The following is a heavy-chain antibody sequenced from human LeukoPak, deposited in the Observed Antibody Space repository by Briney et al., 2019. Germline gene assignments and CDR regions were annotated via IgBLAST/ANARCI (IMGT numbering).Heavy chain of an antibody. J-gene: IGHJ3*02. D-gene: IGHD3-16*02. CDR3: ARKRYSINRQDVFDI. CDR1: GFIFSNYT. CDR2: ITSTSSTI. Sequence: GRSLRLSSAASGFIFSNYTMNCVRQAARKGLGWVSRITSTSSTIYYADSVKGRFTISKDNDKNSLNLQMNSLRDEDTAVYYCARKRYSINRQDVFDIWGQGTMVTVSS. V-gene: IGHV3-48*02.